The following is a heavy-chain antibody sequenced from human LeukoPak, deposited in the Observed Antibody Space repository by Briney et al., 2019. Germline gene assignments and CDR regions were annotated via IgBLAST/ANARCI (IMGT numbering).Heavy chain of an antibody. CDR2: IKQDGSEK. Sequence: PGGSLRLSCAASGFTFSTYWMSWVRQAPGKGLEWVANIKQDGSEKNYVDSVKGRFTISRDNAMNSLYLQMNSLRGEDTAVYYCARDSPFGSFWGQGTLVTVSS. CDR1: GFTFSTYW. V-gene: IGHV3-7*01. CDR3: ARDSPFGSF. D-gene: IGHD3-10*01. J-gene: IGHJ4*02.